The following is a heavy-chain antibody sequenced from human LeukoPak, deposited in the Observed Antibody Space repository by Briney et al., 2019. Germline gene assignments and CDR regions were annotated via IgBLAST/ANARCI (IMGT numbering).Heavy chain of an antibody. CDR2: IYYSGST. CDR3: AREGYCSSTSCYGGNWFDP. D-gene: IGHD2-2*01. V-gene: IGHV4-59*01. J-gene: IGHJ5*02. Sequence: SETLSLTCTVSGGSISSYYWSWIRQPPGKGLEWIGYIYYSGSTNYNPSLKSRVTISVDTSKNQFSLKLSSVTAADTAVYYCAREGYCSSTSCYGGNWFDPWGQGTLVTVSS. CDR1: GGSISSYY.